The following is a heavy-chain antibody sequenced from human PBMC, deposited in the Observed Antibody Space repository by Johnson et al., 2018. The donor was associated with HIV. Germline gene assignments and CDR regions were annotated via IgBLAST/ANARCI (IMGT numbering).Heavy chain of an antibody. CDR3: ARVRSGWELLGAFDI. CDR2: ISWNSGSI. V-gene: IGHV3-9*01. Sequence: VQLVESGGGVVRPGGSLRLSCATSGFTFDDYAMHWVRQAPGKGLEWVSGISWNSGSIGYADSVRGRFTISRDNAKNSLYLQMNSLRAEDTALYYCARVRSGWELLGAFDIWGQGTMVTVSS. D-gene: IGHD1-26*01. CDR1: GFTFDDYA. J-gene: IGHJ3*02.